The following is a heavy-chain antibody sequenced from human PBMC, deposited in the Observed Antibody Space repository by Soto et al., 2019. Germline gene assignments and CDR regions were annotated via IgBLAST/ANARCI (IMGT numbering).Heavy chain of an antibody. CDR3: ARDAIFGVVIRGIDYYYGMDV. CDR1: GGTFSNYA. CDR2: IIPIFGTT. D-gene: IGHD3-3*01. Sequence: QVQLVQSGAEVKKPGSSVKVSCKASGGTFSNYAISWVRQARGQGLEWMGGIIPIFGTTNDAQKFEGRVTITADESTSTGYMELSSLRSEDTAVYYCARDAIFGVVIRGIDYYYGMDVWGQGTTVTVSS. V-gene: IGHV1-69*01. J-gene: IGHJ6*02.